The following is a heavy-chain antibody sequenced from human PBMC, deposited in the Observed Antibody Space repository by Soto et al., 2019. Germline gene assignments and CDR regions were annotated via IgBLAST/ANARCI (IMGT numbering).Heavy chain of an antibody. CDR1: GFTFSSYA. CDR2: ISYDGSNK. Sequence: PGGSLRLSCAASGFTFSSYAMHWVRQAPGKGLEWVAVISYDGSNKYYADSVKGRFTISRDNSKNTLYLQMNSLRAEDTAVYYCARENLQHWGQGTLVTVS. V-gene: IGHV3-30-3*01. CDR3: ARENLQH. J-gene: IGHJ1*01.